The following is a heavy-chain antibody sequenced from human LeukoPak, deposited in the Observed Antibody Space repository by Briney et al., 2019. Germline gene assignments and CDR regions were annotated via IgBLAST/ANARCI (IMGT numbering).Heavy chain of an antibody. V-gene: IGHV4-39*01. CDR1: GGSISSSSYY. CDR2: IYYSGST. CDR3: ARRTRAVFFDY. J-gene: IGHJ4*02. Sequence: SETLSLTCTVSGGSISSSSYYWGWIRQPPGKGLEWIGSIYYSGSTCYNPSLKSRVTISVDTAKNQFSLKLSSVTAADTAVYYCARRTRAVFFDYWGQGTLVTVSS. D-gene: IGHD1-14*01.